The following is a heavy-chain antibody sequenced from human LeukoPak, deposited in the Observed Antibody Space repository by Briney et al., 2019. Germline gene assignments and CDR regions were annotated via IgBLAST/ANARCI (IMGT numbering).Heavy chain of an antibody. Sequence: GGSLRLSCVGSGFTFSSYWMSWVRQAPGKELEWVAIIKQDGSEKYYVDSVKGRFTISRDNAKNSLYLQMNSLRAEDTAVYYCAKRGRGFWFHWFDPWGQGTLVTVSS. D-gene: IGHD2-2*03. CDR3: AKRGRGFWFHWFDP. CDR1: GFTFSSYW. V-gene: IGHV3-7*05. J-gene: IGHJ5*02. CDR2: IKQDGSEK.